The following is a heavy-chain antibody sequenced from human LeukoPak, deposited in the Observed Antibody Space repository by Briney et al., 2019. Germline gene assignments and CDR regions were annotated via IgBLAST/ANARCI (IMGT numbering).Heavy chain of an antibody. CDR1: GGSIRNYY. CDR3: AKNRGEAFDY. D-gene: IGHD3-10*01. CDR2: IYHSGST. J-gene: IGHJ4*02. V-gene: IGHV4-59*08. Sequence: PSETLSLTCSVSGGSIRNYYWSWIRQPPGKGLEWIGYIYHSGSTNYNPSLKSRVTISVDTSKNQFSLKLTSVTAADTAVYYCAKNRGEAFDYWGQGTLVTVSS.